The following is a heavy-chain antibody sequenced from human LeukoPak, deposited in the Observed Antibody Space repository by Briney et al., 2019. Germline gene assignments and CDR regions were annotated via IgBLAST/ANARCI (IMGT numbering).Heavy chain of an antibody. V-gene: IGHV3-23*01. CDR3: AKSRKEEVILTFGLFQP. Sequence: GGSLRLSCAASGFTFSSYAMSWVRQAPGKGLEWVSAISGSGGSTYYADSVKGRLTISRDNSKNTLYLQVNSLRAEDTAVYYCAKSRKEEVILTFGLFQPWGQGTLVTVSS. J-gene: IGHJ1*01. CDR2: ISGSGGST. CDR1: GFTFSSYA. D-gene: IGHD2-21*01.